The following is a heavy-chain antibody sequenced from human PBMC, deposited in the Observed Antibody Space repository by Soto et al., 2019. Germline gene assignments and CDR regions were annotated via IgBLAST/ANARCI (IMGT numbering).Heavy chain of an antibody. J-gene: IGHJ4*02. D-gene: IGHD3-9*01. V-gene: IGHV3-11*05. CDR3: ARRRPTGYYNY. CDR2: IGGSSSYT. CDR1: GFPFSDYY. Sequence: QVQLVESGGDLVKPGGSLRLSCAASGFPFSDYYMSWIRQAPGKGLEWVSSIGGSSSYTNNADSVKGRFTISRDNAKNSHYLQMNSLRAEDTAVYYCARRRPTGYYNYWGQGTLVTVSA.